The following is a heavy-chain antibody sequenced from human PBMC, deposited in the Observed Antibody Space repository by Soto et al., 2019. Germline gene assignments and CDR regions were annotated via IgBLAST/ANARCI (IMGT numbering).Heavy chain of an antibody. CDR1: GGSFTADY. CDR2: INYSGST. V-gene: IGHV4-34*01. CDR3: ARLMVVTPIAPRRYFDL. J-gene: IGHJ2*01. D-gene: IGHD2-21*02. Sequence: QVQLQQWGAGLLKPSETLSLTCAVYGGSFTADYWSWIRQPPGKGLEWIGEINYSGSTNYNPSLKSRVTISVDTSKNQFSLKLSSVTAADTAVYFCARLMVVTPIAPRRYFDLWGRGTLVTVSS.